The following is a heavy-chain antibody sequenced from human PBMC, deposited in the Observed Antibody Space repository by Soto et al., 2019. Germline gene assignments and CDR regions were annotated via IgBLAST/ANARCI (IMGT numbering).Heavy chain of an antibody. J-gene: IGHJ6*02. D-gene: IGHD3-16*01. CDR3: AREQNDGRPPVDSYYYGMDR. CDR2: IIPIFGTA. V-gene: IGHV1-69*01. Sequence: QVQLVQSGAEVKKPGSSVKVSCKASGGTFSSYAISWVRQAPGQGLEWMGGIIPIFGTANYAQKFQGRVTITADESTSTDDREISKMRPEETEVYYCAREQNDGRPPVDSYYYGMDRWGQGSTVTVSS. CDR1: GGTFSSYA.